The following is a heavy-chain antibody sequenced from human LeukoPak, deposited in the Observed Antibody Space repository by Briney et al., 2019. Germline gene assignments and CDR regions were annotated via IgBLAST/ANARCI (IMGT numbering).Heavy chain of an antibody. CDR2: IYDSGST. D-gene: IGHD3-10*01. Sequence: SETLSLTCTVSGGSISSSRYYWGWIRQPPGKGLEWIGSIYDSGSTYYNPSLKSRVTVSVDTSKNQFSMKLTSVTAADTAAYYCARSKYGSGTLIDYWGQGTLVTVSS. CDR3: ARSKYGSGTLIDY. V-gene: IGHV4-39*01. CDR1: GGSISSSRYY. J-gene: IGHJ4*02.